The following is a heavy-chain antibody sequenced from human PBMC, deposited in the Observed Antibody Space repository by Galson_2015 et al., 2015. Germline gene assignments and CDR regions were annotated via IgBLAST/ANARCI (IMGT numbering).Heavy chain of an antibody. CDR3: ATTPRAYGDHLGYFDC. J-gene: IGHJ4*02. CDR2: IIPILGSA. CDR1: GGTFSNYA. Sequence: SVKVSCKASGGTFSNYAISWVRQAPGQGLEWMGGIIPILGSANYAQKFQGRVTITTDESTSKAYMEVSSLRSEDTAVYYCATTPRAYGDHLGYFDCWGQGTLVTVSS. V-gene: IGHV1-69*05. D-gene: IGHD4-17*01.